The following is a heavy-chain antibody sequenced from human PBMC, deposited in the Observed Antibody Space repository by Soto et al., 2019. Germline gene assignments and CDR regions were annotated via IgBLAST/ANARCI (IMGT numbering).Heavy chain of an antibody. Sequence: QVQLQQWGAGLLKPSETLSLTCAVYGGSFSGYYWSWIRQPPGKGLEWIGEINHSGSTNYNPSLKSRVTISVDTSKNQFSLKLSSVTAADTAVYYCARGGRLRLVELFDFWGQGTLVTVSS. CDR3: ARGGRLRLVELFDF. D-gene: IGHD3-16*01. J-gene: IGHJ4*02. V-gene: IGHV4-34*01. CDR2: INHSGST. CDR1: GGSFSGYY.